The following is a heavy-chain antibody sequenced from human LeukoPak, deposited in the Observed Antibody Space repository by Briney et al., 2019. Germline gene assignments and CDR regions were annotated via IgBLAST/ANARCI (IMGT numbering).Heavy chain of an antibody. V-gene: IGHV4-59*12. CDR2: IYYSGST. D-gene: IGHD3-3*01. CDR3: ARDFWSGSYYFDY. CDR1: GGSISSYY. J-gene: IGHJ4*02. Sequence: PSETLSLTCTVSGGSISSYYWSWIRQPPGKGLEWIGYIYYSGSTNYNPSLKSRVTMSVDTSKNQFSLKLRSVTAADTAVYYCARDFWSGSYYFDYWGQGTLVTVSS.